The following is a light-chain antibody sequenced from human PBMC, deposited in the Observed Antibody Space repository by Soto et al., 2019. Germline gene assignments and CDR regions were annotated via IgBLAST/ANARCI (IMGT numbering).Light chain of an antibody. V-gene: IGKV3-20*01. CDR2: GAS. J-gene: IGKJ2*01. CDR1: QSVNSNY. Sequence: DIVLTQSPGTLSLSPGERATLSCRASQSVNSNYLAWYQQKTGQAPRLLIFGASTRATGISDRFRGSGSGTDFTLTINRLEPEDFAVYYCHQYGRTFGQGTKLEIK. CDR3: HQYGRT.